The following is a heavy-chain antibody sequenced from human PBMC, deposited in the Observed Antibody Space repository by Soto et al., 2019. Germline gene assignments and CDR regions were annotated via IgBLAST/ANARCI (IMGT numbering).Heavy chain of an antibody. CDR3: VGGQYYFDY. CDR2: ISYDGSNN. CDR1: GFPFTTYG. Sequence: QVPLVESGGGVVQPGRSLRLSCAASGFPFTTYGMHWVREGPGKGLEWVAVISYDGSNNYYADSVKGRFTISRDNSKNTLYLQMNRLRPEDTALYYCVGGQYYFDYRGQGTLVTVSS. D-gene: IGHD3-10*01. V-gene: IGHV3-30*03. J-gene: IGHJ4*02.